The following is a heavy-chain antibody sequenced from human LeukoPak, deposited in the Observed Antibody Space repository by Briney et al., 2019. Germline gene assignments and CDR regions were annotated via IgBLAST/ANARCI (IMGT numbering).Heavy chain of an antibody. Sequence: GRSLRLSCAASGFIFRTYTMHWVRQAPGRGLEGVAVISYDGSDKRYADSVKGRFTISRENSKNTLNLHVDSLRVDDTAIYYCATSRSNAWHNFDHWGPGTLVTVSS. CDR2: ISYDGSDK. J-gene: IGHJ4*02. CDR3: ATSRSNAWHNFDH. D-gene: IGHD2-2*01. V-gene: IGHV3-30-3*01. CDR1: GFIFRTYT.